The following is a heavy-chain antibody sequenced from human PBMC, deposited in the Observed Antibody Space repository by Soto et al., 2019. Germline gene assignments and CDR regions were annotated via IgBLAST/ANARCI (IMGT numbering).Heavy chain of an antibody. Sequence: EVQLVESGGALVQPGGSLRLSCAVSGFTFNNYWMSWVRQAPGKGLEWVANIKQDGNEKYYVDSVKGRFTISRDNAKNSRYLQMNSLRAEDTAVYYGTRSPSLAGVYWGQGTLVTVSS. D-gene: IGHD3-10*01. V-gene: IGHV3-7*05. J-gene: IGHJ4*02. CDR2: IKQDGNEK. CDR3: TRSPSLAGVY. CDR1: GFTFNNYW.